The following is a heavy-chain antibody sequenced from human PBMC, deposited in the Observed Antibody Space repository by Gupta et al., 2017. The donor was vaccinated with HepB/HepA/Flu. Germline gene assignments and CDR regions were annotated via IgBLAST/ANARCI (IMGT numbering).Heavy chain of an antibody. Sequence: EVQLLKSGGTLVQPGGSLRLSCAASGFTFRIYAMTWVRQAPGKGLEYAFTRRESRDELNYVDCVKGQVTSATDNPKSSPDIKINSAIAEQTVLDDGENYCFNVNGGASCIDLWCQGSVVTVSS. J-gene: IGHJ5*02. CDR1: GFTFRIYA. D-gene: IGHD2-8*01. CDR2: RRESRDEL. V-gene: IGHV3-23*01. CDR3: ENYCFNVNGGASCIDL.